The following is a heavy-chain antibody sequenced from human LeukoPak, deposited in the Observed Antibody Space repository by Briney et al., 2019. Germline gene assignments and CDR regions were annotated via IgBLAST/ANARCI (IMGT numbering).Heavy chain of an antibody. CDR1: GYNFTNFW. J-gene: IGHJ5*02. D-gene: IGHD2-2*01. V-gene: IGHV5-51*01. CDR3: ARMGWDCSSTSCYLGWFDP. Sequence: GESLKISCKGSGYNFTNFWIGWVRQMPGTGLEWMGIIYPGDSDTRYNPSFQGQVTISADKSISTAYLQRSSLKASDTAIYYCARMGWDCSSTSCYLGWFDPWGQGTLVIVSS. CDR2: IYPGDSDT.